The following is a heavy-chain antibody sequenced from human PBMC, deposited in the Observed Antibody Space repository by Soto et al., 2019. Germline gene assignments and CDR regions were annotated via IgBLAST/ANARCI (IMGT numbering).Heavy chain of an antibody. CDR2: IRSKAKSYET. Sequence: EVQLVESGGGLVQPGGSLKLSCAASGFTFSGSAMQWVRQPSGKGLEWVGRIRSKAKSYETAYAASVKGRFTISRDDSNNTAYLQMNSLIIEDTAVYYCARLSESFPVGSAFDIWGQGTMVTVSS. CDR1: GFTFSGSA. CDR3: ARLSESFPVGSAFDI. V-gene: IGHV3-73*02. J-gene: IGHJ3*02. D-gene: IGHD3-3*01.